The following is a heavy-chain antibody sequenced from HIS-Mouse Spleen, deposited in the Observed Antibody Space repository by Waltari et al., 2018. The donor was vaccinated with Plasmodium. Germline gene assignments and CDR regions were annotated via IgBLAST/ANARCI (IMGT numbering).Heavy chain of an antibody. CDR3: ARAPIRDAFDI. Sequence: QMQLQQWGAGLLTPSETLSLTCAVYGGSFSGYFWSWIRQPPGKGLEWIGEINHSGSTNYNPSLKSRVTISVDTSKNQFSLKLSSVTAADTAVYYCARAPIRDAFDIWGQGTMVTVSS. CDR1: GGSFSGYF. J-gene: IGHJ3*02. D-gene: IGHD3-9*01. V-gene: IGHV4-34*01. CDR2: INHSGST.